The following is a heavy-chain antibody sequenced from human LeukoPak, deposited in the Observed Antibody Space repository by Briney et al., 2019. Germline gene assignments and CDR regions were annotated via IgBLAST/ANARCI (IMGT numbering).Heavy chain of an antibody. Sequence: SETLSLTCAVSGDSIRSDSWWIWVRQAPGKGLEWVGERYHDGRRTYNPSLKSRVSISLDESENQFSLELTSVTAADTAVYFCAREKGHLMEVDVWGQGTTVTVSS. CDR1: GDSIRSDSW. D-gene: IGHD3-3*01. J-gene: IGHJ6*02. CDR3: AREKGHLMEVDV. V-gene: IGHV4-4*02. CDR2: RYHDGRR.